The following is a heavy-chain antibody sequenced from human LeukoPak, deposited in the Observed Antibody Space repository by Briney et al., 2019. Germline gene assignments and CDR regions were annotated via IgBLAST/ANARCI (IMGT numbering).Heavy chain of an antibody. CDR2: IYTSGST. J-gene: IGHJ4*02. D-gene: IGHD4-17*01. V-gene: IGHV4-61*02. CDR3: ARDSRGPYGDYGGGLDY. CDR1: GGSISSGSYY. Sequence: SETLSLTCTVSGGSISSGSYYWSWIRQPAGKGLEWIGRIYTSGSTNYNPSLKSRVTISVDTSKNQFSLKLSSVTAADTAVYYCARDSRGPYGDYGGGLDYWGQGTLVTVSS.